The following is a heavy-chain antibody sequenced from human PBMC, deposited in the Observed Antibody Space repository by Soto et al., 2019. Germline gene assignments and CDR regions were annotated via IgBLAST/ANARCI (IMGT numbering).Heavy chain of an antibody. CDR1: GGTFSSYA. J-gene: IGHJ4*02. V-gene: IGHV1-69*11. D-gene: IGHD5-12*01. CDR3: ARVLKMATISSHFDY. Sequence: QVQLVQSGAEVKKPGSSVKVSCKASGGTFSSYAISWVRQAPGQGLEWMGGIIPILGTANYAQKFQGRVTITADESTSTAYMELSSLRSEDTAVYYCARVLKMATISSHFDYWGQGTLVTVSS. CDR2: IIPILGTA.